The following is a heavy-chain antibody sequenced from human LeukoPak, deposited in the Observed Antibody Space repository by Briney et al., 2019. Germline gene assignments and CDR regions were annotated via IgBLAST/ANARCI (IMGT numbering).Heavy chain of an antibody. CDR2: IYPGDSDT. J-gene: IGHJ4*02. CDR1: GSIINSYW. V-gene: IGHV5-51*01. CDR3: ARQSGYSGYEPIDY. Sequence: GAPLQISSEASGSIINSYWIGCVRPLPGKGLEWMGIIYPGDSDTRYSPSFQGQVTFSADKSISTAYLQWSSLKASDTAMYYCARQSGYSGYEPIDYWGQGTLVTVSS. D-gene: IGHD5-12*01.